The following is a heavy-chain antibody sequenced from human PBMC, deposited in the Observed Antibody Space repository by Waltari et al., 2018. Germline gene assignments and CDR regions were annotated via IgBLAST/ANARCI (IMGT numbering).Heavy chain of an antibody. V-gene: IGHV3-15*01. Sequence: EVQLVESGGGLVEPGGSLRLSCVASGFTFSHVWMSWVRQAPGKGLEWVGRIRSKSDGEKTDSPAPVRGRFTISRDDSKNTVDLQMSSLKTEDTAVYYCITERGLLGGSYPDSWGQGTLVTVSS. J-gene: IGHJ4*02. D-gene: IGHD1-26*01. CDR2: IRSKSDGEKT. CDR1: GFTFSHVW. CDR3: ITERGLLGGSYPDS.